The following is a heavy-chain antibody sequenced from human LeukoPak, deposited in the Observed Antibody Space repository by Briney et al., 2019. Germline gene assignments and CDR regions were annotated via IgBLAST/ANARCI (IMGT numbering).Heavy chain of an antibody. CDR3: ASEMATEEYYFDY. CDR1: GFTFSSYS. J-gene: IGHJ4*02. Sequence: PGGSLRLSCAASGFTFSSYSMNWVRQAPGKGLEWVSSIRSSSSYIYYADSEKGRFTISRDNAKNALYLQMNSLRAEDTAVYYCASEMATEEYYFDYWGQGTLVTVSS. CDR2: IRSSSSYI. V-gene: IGHV3-21*01. D-gene: IGHD5-24*01.